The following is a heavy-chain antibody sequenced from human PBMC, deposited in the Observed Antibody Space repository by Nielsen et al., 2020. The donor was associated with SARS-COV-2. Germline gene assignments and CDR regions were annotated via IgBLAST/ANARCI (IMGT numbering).Heavy chain of an antibody. J-gene: IGHJ4*02. Sequence: GGSLRLSCAASGFTFSSYGMHWVRQAPGKGLEWVAVIWYDGSNKYYADSVKGRFTISRDKSKNTLYLQMNSLRAEDTAVYYCARSFIAVADHLEYYFDYWGQGTLVTVSS. V-gene: IGHV3-33*08. CDR2: IWYDGSNK. CDR1: GFTFSSYG. D-gene: IGHD6-19*01. CDR3: ARSFIAVADHLEYYFDY.